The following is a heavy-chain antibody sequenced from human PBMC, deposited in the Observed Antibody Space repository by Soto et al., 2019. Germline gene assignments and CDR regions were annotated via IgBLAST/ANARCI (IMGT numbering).Heavy chain of an antibody. V-gene: IGHV1-69*02. J-gene: IGHJ3*02. CDR3: ASPTVTIEARAFDI. CDR2: IFPILGIA. Sequence: GASVKVSCKASGGTFSSYTISWVRQAPGQGLEWMGRIFPILGIANYAQKFQGRVTITADKSTSTAYMELSSLRSEDTAVYYCASPTVTIEARAFDIWGQGTMVTVSS. D-gene: IGHD4-4*01. CDR1: GGTFSSYT.